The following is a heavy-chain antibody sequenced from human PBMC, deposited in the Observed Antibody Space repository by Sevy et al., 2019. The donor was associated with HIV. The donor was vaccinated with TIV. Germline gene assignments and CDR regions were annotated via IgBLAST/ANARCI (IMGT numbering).Heavy chain of an antibody. D-gene: IGHD5-12*01. J-gene: IGHJ6*02. CDR3: ARDDPNVASYVGYMFTSYSHNGMDV. CDR1: GITVSSNN. V-gene: IGHV3-66*01. CDR2: IYSGGST. Sequence: GGSLRLTCAASGITVSSNNMNWVRQAPGKGLEWVSIIYSGGSTNYADSVKGSFSVSRDSAKNTVSLQMNSLRAEDTAVYYCARDDPNVASYVGYMFTSYSHNGMDVWVQGTTVTVSS.